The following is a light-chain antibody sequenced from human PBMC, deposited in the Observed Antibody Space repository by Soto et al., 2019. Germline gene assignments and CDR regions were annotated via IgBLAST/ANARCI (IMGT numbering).Light chain of an antibody. CDR2: DVS. J-gene: IGLJ1*01. CDR1: SSDVGGSNY. Sequence: QCALTQPASVSGAPGQSITISCTGTSSDVGGSNYVSWYQQHPGKAPKLIISDVSYRPSGVSNRFSGSKSGNTASLTISGLQVEDEADYYCSSYTSSSTYVFGTGTKVTVL. V-gene: IGLV2-14*01. CDR3: SSYTSSSTYV.